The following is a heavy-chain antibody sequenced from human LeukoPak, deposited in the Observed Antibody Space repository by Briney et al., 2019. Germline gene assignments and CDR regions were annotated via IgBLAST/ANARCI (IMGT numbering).Heavy chain of an antibody. CDR3: ARGHLGYCSSTSCYAMDAFDI. CDR2: INNDGSST. CDR1: GFTFSSYW. D-gene: IGHD2-2*01. Sequence: PGGSLRLSCVASGFTFSSYWMHWVRQAPGKGLVWVSRINNDGSSTRYADSVKGRFTISRDNAKNSLYLQMNSLRAEDTALYYCARGHLGYCSSTSCYAMDAFDIWGQGTMVTVSS. J-gene: IGHJ3*02. V-gene: IGHV3-74*01.